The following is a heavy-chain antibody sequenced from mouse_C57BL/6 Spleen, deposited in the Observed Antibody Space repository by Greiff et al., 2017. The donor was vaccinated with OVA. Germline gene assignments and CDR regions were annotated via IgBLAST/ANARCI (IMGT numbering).Heavy chain of an antibody. CDR1: GFTFSDYY. Sequence: EVKLVESEGGLVQPGSSMKLSCTASGFTFSDYYMAWVRQVPAKGLEWVANINYDGSSTYYLASLKSQFNISRDKAKNMLYLQMSSRKSEYTATYYCARVADGYYAGFDYWGQGTTLTVSS. CDR3: ARVADGYYAGFDY. J-gene: IGHJ2*01. CDR2: INYDGSST. D-gene: IGHD2-3*01. V-gene: IGHV5-16*01.